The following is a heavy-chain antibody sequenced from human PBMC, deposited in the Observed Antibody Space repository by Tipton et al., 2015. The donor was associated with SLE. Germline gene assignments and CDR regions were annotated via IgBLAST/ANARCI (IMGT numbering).Heavy chain of an antibody. CDR2: IFSGGDP. V-gene: IGHV3-53*05. CDR1: GFTVSSNY. D-gene: IGHD6-25*01. CDR3: ARDREDDPEAMFDY. Sequence: SLRLSCAASGFTVSSNYMSWVRQAPGRGLEWVSMIFSGGDPRYADSVRGRFTISRDNSKSTLYLQINSLGPEDTAVYYCARDREDDPEAMFDYWGQGTLVTVSS. J-gene: IGHJ4*02.